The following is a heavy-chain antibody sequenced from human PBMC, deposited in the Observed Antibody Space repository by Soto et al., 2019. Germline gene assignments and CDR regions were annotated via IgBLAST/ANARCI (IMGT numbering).Heavy chain of an antibody. D-gene: IGHD3-10*01. CDR2: IYHSGST. V-gene: IGHV4-38-2*02. Sequence: AETLSLTCAVSGYSISSGYYWGWIRQPPGKGLEWIGSIYHSGSTYYNPSLKSRVTISVDTSKNQFSLKLSSVTAADTAVYYCARDPVLLWFGGPRDYYYYYGMDVWGQGTTVTVSS. CDR3: ARDPVLLWFGGPRDYYYYYGMDV. J-gene: IGHJ6*02. CDR1: GYSISSGYY.